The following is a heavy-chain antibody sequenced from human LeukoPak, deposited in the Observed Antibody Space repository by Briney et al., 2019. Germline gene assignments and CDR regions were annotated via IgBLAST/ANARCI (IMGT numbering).Heavy chain of an antibody. V-gene: IGHV3-23*01. CDR1: GFTFSSYG. CDR2: IIPSGHTT. J-gene: IGHJ4*02. Sequence: GGTLRLSCAASGFTFSSYGMSWVRQAPGKGLEWVSGIIPSGHTTYYADSVRGRFTISRDNSRNTVYLQMNSLRAEDTAVYYCAKDRLLNCRGDCYIFASWGQGTVVTVSS. D-gene: IGHD2-21*02. CDR3: AKDRLLNCRGDCYIFAS.